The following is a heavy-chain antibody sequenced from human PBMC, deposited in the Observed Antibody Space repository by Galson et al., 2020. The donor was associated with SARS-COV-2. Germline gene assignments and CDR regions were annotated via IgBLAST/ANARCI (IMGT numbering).Heavy chain of an antibody. Sequence: GGSLRLSCAASGFTFSSYAMSWVRQAPGKGLEWVSAISGSGGSTYYADSVKGRFTISRDNSKNTLYLQMNSLRAEDTAVYYCAKVPRPYYDILTGYYPPYMDVWGKGTTVTVSS. D-gene: IGHD3-9*01. CDR1: GFTFSSYA. J-gene: IGHJ6*03. V-gene: IGHV3-23*01. CDR3: AKVPRPYYDILTGYYPPYMDV. CDR2: ISGSGGST.